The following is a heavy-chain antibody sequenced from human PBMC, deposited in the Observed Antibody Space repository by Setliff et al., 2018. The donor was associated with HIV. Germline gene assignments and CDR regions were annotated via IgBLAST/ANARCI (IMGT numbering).Heavy chain of an antibody. CDR1: GFTFSSFS. J-gene: IGHJ6*02. CDR2: INWDGGSI. CDR3: AGSFYYYGMDV. Sequence: GGSLRLSCSSYGFTFSSFSMHWVRQAPGKGLEWVSLINWDGGSIFYADSVKGRFTISRDNAKNSLSLQLNSLRAEDTALYFCAGSFYYYGMDVWGQGTTVTVSS. V-gene: IGHV3-43*01.